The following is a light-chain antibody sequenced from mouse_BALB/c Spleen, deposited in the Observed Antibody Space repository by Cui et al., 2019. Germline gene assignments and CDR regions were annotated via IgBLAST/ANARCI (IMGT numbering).Light chain of an antibody. CDR1: DHINNL. J-gene: IGKJ1*01. CDR2: GAT. CDR3: QQYWSTQT. V-gene: IGKV13-85*01. Sequence: DIQMTQTSSYSSVSLGGRVTITCKASDHINNLLAWYQQKPGNAPRLLISGATSLETGVPSRFSGSGSGKDYTLSITSLQTEDVATYYCQQYWSTQTFGGGTKLEIK.